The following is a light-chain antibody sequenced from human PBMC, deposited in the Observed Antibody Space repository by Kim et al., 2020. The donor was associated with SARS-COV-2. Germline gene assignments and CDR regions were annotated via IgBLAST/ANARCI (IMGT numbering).Light chain of an antibody. CDR2: DVS. J-gene: IGLJ1*01. V-gene: IGLV2-11*01. CDR3: CSYAGSYTFV. CDR1: SSDVGGYNY. Sequence: GTSVTISCTGTSSDVGGYNYVSSYQRHPGKAPKLMIYDVSKRPSGVPDRFSGSKSGNTASLTISGLQAEDEADYYCCSYAGSYTFVFGTGTKVTVL.